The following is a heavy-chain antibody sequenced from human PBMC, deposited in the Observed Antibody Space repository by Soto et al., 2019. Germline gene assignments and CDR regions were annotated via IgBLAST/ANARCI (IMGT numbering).Heavy chain of an antibody. CDR2: IDHNGIN. J-gene: IGHJ6*02. CDR1: GDCMSNSKW. Sequence: EALSVSCADAGDCMSNSKWGTWVRQTPGKGLEWIGKIDHNGINNYNPSLESRVTILKDNSKNQLSLKLSSVTGADSAVYYCVRLNRDYYYYGMDGWGQGATVTVSS. CDR3: VRLNRDYYYYGMDG. V-gene: IGHV4-4*02.